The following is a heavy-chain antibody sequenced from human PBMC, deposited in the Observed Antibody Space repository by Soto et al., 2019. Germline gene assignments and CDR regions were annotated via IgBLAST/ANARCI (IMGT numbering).Heavy chain of an antibody. CDR2: MFYSGLT. J-gene: IGHJ6*02. CDR3: GPLSVSLSGPYGIHV. V-gene: IGHV4-39*01. Sequence: PSETLSLTCSVSGYSVSSSDYYWAWIRQPPGQELEWIGSMFYSGLTYYNPSLKSRATLSVDTSKNQFSVRLNSVTAADTAVYYCGPLSVSLSGPYGIHVWGQGTMVTVSS. CDR1: GYSVSSSDYY. D-gene: IGHD2-15*01.